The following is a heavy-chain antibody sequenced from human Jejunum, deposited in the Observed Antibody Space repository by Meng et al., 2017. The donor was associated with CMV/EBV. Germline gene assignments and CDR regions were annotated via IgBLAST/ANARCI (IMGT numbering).Heavy chain of an antibody. CDR2: INPNSGVT. J-gene: IGHJ4*02. Sequence: CKASEYTFTAYFLHWVRQAPGQGLQWMGRINPNSGVTNYAHNFQGRVAMTRDTSIGAAYMELSRLKSDDTAVYYCARGYYDRFFDYWGQGTLVTVSS. CDR3: ARGYYDRFFDY. D-gene: IGHD3-22*01. V-gene: IGHV1-2*06. CDR1: EYTFTAYF.